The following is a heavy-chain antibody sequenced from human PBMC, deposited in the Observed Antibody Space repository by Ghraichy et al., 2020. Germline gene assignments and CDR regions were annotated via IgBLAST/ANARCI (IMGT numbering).Heavy chain of an antibody. D-gene: IGHD2-21*01. J-gene: IGHJ4*02. CDR1: SVSITTSY. CDR2: IYSSVSS. Sequence: SQTLSLTCTVSSVSITTSYWSWIRQPPGRGLEWIGFIYSSVSSNYNPALKSRVNISLDTSQNQVSLKLTSVTAADTAVYYCAREGSGSSYYSDYYFDVWGQGXLVTXXS. CDR3: AREGSGSSYYSDYYFDV. V-gene: IGHV4-4*08.